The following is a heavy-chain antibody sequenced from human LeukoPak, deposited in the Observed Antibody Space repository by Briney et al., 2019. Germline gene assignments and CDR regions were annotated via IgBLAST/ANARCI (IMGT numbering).Heavy chain of an antibody. CDR3: ARPYCDSSGYHALDY. CDR2: SIPIFGTA. D-gene: IGHD3-22*01. J-gene: IGHJ4*02. CDR1: GGTLSNCP. V-gene: IGHV1-69*05. Sequence: GASVKVSCKASGGTLSNCPISWVRQAPGQGLEWMGGSIPIFGTANYAQKFQGRVTITTDESTSTAYMELSRLRSEDTAVYYCARPYCDSSGYHALDYWGQGTLVTVSS.